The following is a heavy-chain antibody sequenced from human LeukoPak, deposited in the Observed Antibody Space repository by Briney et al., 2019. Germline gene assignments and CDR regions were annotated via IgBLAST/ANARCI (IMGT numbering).Heavy chain of an antibody. CDR3: AELGITMIGGV. V-gene: IGHV3-23*01. J-gene: IGHJ6*04. D-gene: IGHD3-10*02. CDR1: GFTFSSYA. CDR2: ISGSGGST. Sequence: GGSLRLSCAASGFTFSSYAMSWVRQAPGKGLEWVSAISGSGGSTYYADSVKGRFTISRDNAKNSLYLQMDSLRAEDTAVYYCAELGITMIGGVWGKGTTVTISS.